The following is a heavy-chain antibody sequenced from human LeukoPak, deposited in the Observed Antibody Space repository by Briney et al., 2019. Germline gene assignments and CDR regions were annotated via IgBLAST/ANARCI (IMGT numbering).Heavy chain of an antibody. CDR3: ARGGSYLSAFDI. V-gene: IGHV3-53*01. CDR2: IYSGGST. D-gene: IGHD1-26*01. CDR1: GFTVSSNY. J-gene: IGHJ3*02. Sequence: GGSLRLSCAASGFTVSSNYMSWVRQAPGKGLEWVSIIYSGGSTFYADSVMGRFTISRGNSKNTLCLQMNSLRAEDTAVYYCARGGSYLSAFDIWGRGTMVTVSS.